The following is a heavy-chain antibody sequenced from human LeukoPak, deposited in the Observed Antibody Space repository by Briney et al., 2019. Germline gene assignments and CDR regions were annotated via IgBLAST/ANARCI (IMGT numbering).Heavy chain of an antibody. CDR1: GYTFTSYA. Sequence: ASVKVSCKASGYTFTSYAMHWVRQAPGQRLEWMGWINAGNGNTKYSQKFQGRVTITRDTSASTAYMEPSSLRSEDTAVYYCARSSPASFRPYSIGWDINAFDIWGQGTMVTVSS. CDR2: INAGNGNT. D-gene: IGHD6-19*01. J-gene: IGHJ3*02. V-gene: IGHV1-3*01. CDR3: ARSSPASFRPYSIGWDINAFDI.